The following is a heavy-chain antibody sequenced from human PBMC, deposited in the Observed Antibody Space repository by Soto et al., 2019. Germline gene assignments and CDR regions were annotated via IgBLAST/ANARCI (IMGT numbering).Heavy chain of an antibody. D-gene: IGHD2-2*01. Sequence: ASVKVSCKASGYTFTSYDINWVRQATGQGLEWMGWMNPNSGNTGYAQKFQGRVTMTRNTSISTAYMELSSLRSEDTAVYYCARAVVPAAIPLYYYYYYMDVWGKGTTVTVSS. V-gene: IGHV1-8*01. J-gene: IGHJ6*03. CDR3: ARAVVPAAIPLYYYYYYMDV. CDR2: MNPNSGNT. CDR1: GYTFTSYD.